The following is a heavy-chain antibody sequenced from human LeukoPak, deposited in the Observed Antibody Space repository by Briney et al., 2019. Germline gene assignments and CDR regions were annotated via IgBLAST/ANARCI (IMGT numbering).Heavy chain of an antibody. J-gene: IGHJ4*02. Sequence: SETLSLTCTVSGDSISNSRNYWRWIRQPAGKALEWIGRIYPSANTNYNPSLKSRVSISLHTSKNQLSLNLKSVTAADTAMYYCARDGVVTMELDYWGQGTLVTVSS. CDR1: GDSISNSRNY. V-gene: IGHV4-61*02. CDR3: ARDGVVTMELDY. CDR2: IYPSANT. D-gene: IGHD3-3*01.